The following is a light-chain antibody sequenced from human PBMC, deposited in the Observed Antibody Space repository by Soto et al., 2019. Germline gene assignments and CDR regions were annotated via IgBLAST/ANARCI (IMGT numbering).Light chain of an antibody. V-gene: IGKV3-15*01. CDR2: VAS. Sequence: EIVMTQSPATLSVSPGERATHSCRASQSVSSNLAWYQQKPGQTPKLLIYVASTRATGIPARFSGSGSGREFTLTISSLQSEDFAVYYCQQYNVWPLTFGGGTKVEFK. CDR1: QSVSSN. CDR3: QQYNVWPLT. J-gene: IGKJ4*01.